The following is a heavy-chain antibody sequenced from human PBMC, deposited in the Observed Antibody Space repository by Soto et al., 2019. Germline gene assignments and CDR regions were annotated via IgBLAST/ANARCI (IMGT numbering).Heavy chain of an antibody. CDR1: GFTFISYA. CDR2: VGGSGGST. V-gene: IGHV3-23*01. Sequence: GGSLRLSCAASGFTFISYAMSWVRQAPGKGLEWVSAVGGSGGSTYYADSVKGRFTISRDNSKNTMYLQMNSLRAEDTAIYYCAKALGYCSGGSCYSDYWGQGTLVTVSS. D-gene: IGHD2-15*01. CDR3: AKALGYCSGGSCYSDY. J-gene: IGHJ4*02.